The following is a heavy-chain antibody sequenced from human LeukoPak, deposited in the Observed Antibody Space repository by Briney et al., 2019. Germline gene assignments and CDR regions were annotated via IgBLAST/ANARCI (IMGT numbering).Heavy chain of an antibody. D-gene: IGHD3-10*01. J-gene: IGHJ5*02. Sequence: ASVKVSCKASGGTFSSYAISWVRQAPGQGLEWMGRIIPIFGTANYAQKFQGRVTITTDESTSTAYMELSSLRSEDTAVYYCARENYYGSGSYGGNWFDPWGQGTLVTVSS. CDR1: GGTFSSYA. V-gene: IGHV1-69*05. CDR3: ARENYYGSGSYGGNWFDP. CDR2: IIPIFGTA.